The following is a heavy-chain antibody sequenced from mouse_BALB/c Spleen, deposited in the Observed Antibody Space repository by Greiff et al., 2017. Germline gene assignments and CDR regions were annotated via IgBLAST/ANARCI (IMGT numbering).Heavy chain of an antibody. CDR1: GFTFSDFY. J-gene: IGHJ4*01. CDR2: SRNKANDYTT. CDR3: AREYYGSAMDY. D-gene: IGHD1-1*01. Sequence: EVKLVESGGGLVQPGGSLRLSCATSGFTFSDFYMEWVRQPPGKRLEWIAASRNKANDYTTEYSASVKGRFIVSRDTSQSILYLQMNALRAEDTAIYDCAREYYGSAMDYWGQGTSVTVSS. V-gene: IGHV7-1*02.